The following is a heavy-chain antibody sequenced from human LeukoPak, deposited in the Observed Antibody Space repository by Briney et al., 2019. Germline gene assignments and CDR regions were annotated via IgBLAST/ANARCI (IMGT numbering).Heavy chain of an antibody. J-gene: IGHJ4*02. CDR1: GFTFSSYA. CDR2: ISGSGGST. CDR3: ARGLHIAVAGTYYFDY. V-gene: IGHV3-23*01. D-gene: IGHD6-19*01. Sequence: GGSLRLSCAASGFTFSSYAMSWVRQAPGKGLEWVSAISGSGGSTYYADSVKGRFTISRDNSKNSLYLQMNSLRAEDTAVYYCARGLHIAVAGTYYFDYWGQGTLVTVSS.